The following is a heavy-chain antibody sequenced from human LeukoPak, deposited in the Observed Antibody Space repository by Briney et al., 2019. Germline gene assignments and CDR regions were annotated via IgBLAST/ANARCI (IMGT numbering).Heavy chain of an antibody. V-gene: IGHV4-59*01. CDR2: IYYSGST. CDR3: AGGAYNWKELDY. Sequence: SETLSLTCTVSGGSISSYYWSWIRQPPGKGLEWIGYIYYSGSTNYNPSLKSRVTISVDTSKNQFSLKLSSVTAADTAVYYCAGGAYNWKELDYWGQGTLVTVSS. D-gene: IGHD1-1*01. J-gene: IGHJ4*02. CDR1: GGSISSYY.